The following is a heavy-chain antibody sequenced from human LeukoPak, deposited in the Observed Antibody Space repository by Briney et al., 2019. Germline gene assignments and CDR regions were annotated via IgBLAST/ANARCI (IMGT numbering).Heavy chain of an antibody. CDR2: ISYDGSNK. CDR3: ARGIFFTGSDYETGGWFDP. V-gene: IGHV3-30-3*01. Sequence: PGGSLRLSCAASGFTFSSYAMHWVRQAPGKGLEWVAVISYDGSNKYYADSVKGRFTISRDNSKNTLYLQMNSLRAEDTAVYYCARGIFFTGSDYETGGWFDPWGQGTLVTVSS. J-gene: IGHJ5*02. D-gene: IGHD5-12*01. CDR1: GFTFSSYA.